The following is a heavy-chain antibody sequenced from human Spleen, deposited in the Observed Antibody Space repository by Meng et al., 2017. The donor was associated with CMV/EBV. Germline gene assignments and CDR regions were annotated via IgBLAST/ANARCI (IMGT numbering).Heavy chain of an antibody. J-gene: IGHJ6*02. CDR3: ARLIRHIDYYYYYGMDV. CDR2: ISGSGGII. V-gene: IGHV3-11*04. Sequence: GGSLRLSCAASGFTFSVYYMSWIRQAPGKGLEWISSISGSGGIIHYADSVKGRFTISRDNAKNTLYLQMNSLRAEDTAVYYCARLIRHIDYYYYYGMDVWGQGTTVTVSS. D-gene: IGHD2-21*01. CDR1: GFTFSVYY.